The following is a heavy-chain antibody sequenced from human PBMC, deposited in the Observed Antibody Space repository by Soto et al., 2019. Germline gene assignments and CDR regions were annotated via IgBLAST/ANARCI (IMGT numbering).Heavy chain of an antibody. CDR3: TTLGYCISNSCHQVGY. D-gene: IGHD2-2*01. V-gene: IGHV3-15*07. J-gene: IGHJ4*02. Sequence: EVQLVESGGGLVKPGGSLRLSCAASGFSFSNAWMSWVRQAPGKGLEWVGRIKSKTDGGTTDYAAPVKGRFTISRDDSKNTLYLQMNSLKTEDTAVYYCTTLGYCISNSCHQVGYWGQGTLVTVSS. CDR2: IKSKTDGGTT. CDR1: GFSFSNAW.